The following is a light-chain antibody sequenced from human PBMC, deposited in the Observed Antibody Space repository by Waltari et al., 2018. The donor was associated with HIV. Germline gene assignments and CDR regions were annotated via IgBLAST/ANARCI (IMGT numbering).Light chain of an antibody. Sequence: QSALTQPASVSWSPGQSITIPCTGTRRYVGGYNSVPWYQQYAGKAPNIMIYDVSNRPSGVSNRFSGSKSGNTASLTISGLQAEDEADYYCSSYTSSSTLVFGGGTKLTVL. J-gene: IGLJ2*01. CDR2: DVS. CDR3: SSYTSSSTLV. V-gene: IGLV2-14*01. CDR1: RRYVGGYNS.